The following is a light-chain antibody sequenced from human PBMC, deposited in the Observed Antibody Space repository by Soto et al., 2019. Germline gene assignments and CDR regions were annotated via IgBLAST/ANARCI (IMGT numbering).Light chain of an antibody. Sequence: EIVLTQSPGTLSVSRGERATLSCRAIQSVRNNYLSLYHQTPGQPPRLLIYGASTRAAGIPDRFSGSGSGTDFILTITRLEPEASAVYYCQQYGSSGTFGQGTKVDI. CDR1: QSVRNNY. CDR3: QQYGSSGT. V-gene: IGKV3-20*01. J-gene: IGKJ1*01. CDR2: GAS.